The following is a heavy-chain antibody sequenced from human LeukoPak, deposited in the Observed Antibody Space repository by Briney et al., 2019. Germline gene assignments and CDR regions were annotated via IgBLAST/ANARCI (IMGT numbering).Heavy chain of an antibody. V-gene: IGHV3-48*03. Sequence: GGSLRLSCAASGFTFSSYEMNWVRQAPGKGLEWVSYISSSGSTIYYADSVKGRFTISRDNAKNSLYLQMNSLRAEDTAVYYCARENTAMADYYYDYMDLWGKGATVTVSS. D-gene: IGHD5-18*01. CDR3: ARENTAMADYYYDYMDL. J-gene: IGHJ6*03. CDR2: ISSSGSTI. CDR1: GFTFSSYE.